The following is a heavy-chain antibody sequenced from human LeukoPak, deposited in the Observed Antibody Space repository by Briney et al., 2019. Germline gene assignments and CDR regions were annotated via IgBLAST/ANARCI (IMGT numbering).Heavy chain of an antibody. Sequence: GGSLRLSCAASGFTFTSYAMTWVRQAPGKGLEWVGRIKSKTDGGTTDYAAPVKGRFTISRDDSKNTLYLQMNSLKTEDTAVYYCTTDLSGPWFDPWGQGTLVTVSS. CDR2: IKSKTDGGTT. V-gene: IGHV3-15*01. CDR1: GFTFTSYA. J-gene: IGHJ5*02. D-gene: IGHD5-12*01. CDR3: TTDLSGPWFDP.